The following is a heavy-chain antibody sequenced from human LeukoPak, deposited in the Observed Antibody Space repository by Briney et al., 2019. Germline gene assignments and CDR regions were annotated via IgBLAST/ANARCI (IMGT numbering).Heavy chain of an antibody. CDR2: MDPNSGNT. CDR3: ARGLRYFDWLSYPHYYMDV. J-gene: IGHJ6*03. CDR1: GYTFTSYD. Sequence: ASVKVSCKASGYTFTSYDINWVRQATGQGLEWMGWMDPNSGNTGYAQKFQGRVTITRNTSISTAYMELSSLRSEDTAVYYCARGLRYFDWLSYPHYYMDVWGKGTTVTVSS. V-gene: IGHV1-8*03. D-gene: IGHD3-9*01.